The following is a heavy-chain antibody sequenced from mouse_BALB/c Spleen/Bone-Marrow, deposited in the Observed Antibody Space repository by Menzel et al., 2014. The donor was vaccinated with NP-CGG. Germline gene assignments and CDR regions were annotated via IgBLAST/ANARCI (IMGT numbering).Heavy chain of an antibody. CDR3: AYYRYDVNY. V-gene: IGHV1S41*01. D-gene: IGHD2-14*01. CDR1: GYTFTSYW. Sequence: DLVKPGASVKLSCKASGYTFTSYWINWIKQRPGQGLEWIGRTAPGSGSTYYNEMFKGKAILTVGTSSSTAYIQLSSLSSEDSAVYFCAYYRYDVNYWGQGTTLTVSS. CDR2: TAPGSGST. J-gene: IGHJ2*01.